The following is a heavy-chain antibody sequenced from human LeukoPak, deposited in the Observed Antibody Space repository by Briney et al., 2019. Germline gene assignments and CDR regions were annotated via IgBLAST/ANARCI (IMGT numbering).Heavy chain of an antibody. Sequence: GGSLRLSCAASGFTFSSYWMSWVRQAPGKGLEWVATIEQDGSEKYYVDSVKGRFTISRDNAKNSLYLQMNCLRAEDTAVYYCARRGTYQNWFDPWGQGNLVTVSS. J-gene: IGHJ5*02. CDR1: GFTFSSYW. D-gene: IGHD3-16*01. CDR2: IEQDGSEK. V-gene: IGHV3-7*01. CDR3: ARRGTYQNWFDP.